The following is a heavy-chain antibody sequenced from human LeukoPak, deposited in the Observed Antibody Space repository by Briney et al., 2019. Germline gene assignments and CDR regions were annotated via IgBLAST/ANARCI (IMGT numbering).Heavy chain of an antibody. CDR2: IYYSGST. CDR3: ARLDYMVRGAHNYFDY. D-gene: IGHD3-10*01. CDR1: GGSISSSSYY. V-gene: IGHV4-39*01. J-gene: IGHJ4*02. Sequence: PSETLSLTCTVSGGSISSSSYYWGWIRQPPGKGLEWIGSIYYSGSTYYNPSPKSRVTISVDTSKNQFSLKLSSVTAADTAVYYCARLDYMVRGAHNYFDYWGQGTLVTVSS.